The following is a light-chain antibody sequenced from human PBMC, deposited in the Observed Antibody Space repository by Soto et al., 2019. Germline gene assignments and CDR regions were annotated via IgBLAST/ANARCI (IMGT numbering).Light chain of an antibody. V-gene: IGKV1-33*01. Sequence: DMEMTQSPSPLSSSVGDRVTSTCQASQGINNYLNWYQQQPGKAPNLLIYDASNLKTGVPSRFSGSGSGTHFTLTISSLQPEDIAAYYCQHYGHLPPFSFGGGTKVEIK. CDR2: DAS. J-gene: IGKJ4*01. CDR1: QGINNY. CDR3: QHYGHLPPFS.